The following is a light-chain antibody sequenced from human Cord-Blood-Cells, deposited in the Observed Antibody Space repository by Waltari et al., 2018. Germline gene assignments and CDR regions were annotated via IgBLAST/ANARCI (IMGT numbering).Light chain of an antibody. V-gene: IGLV4-69*01. CDR3: QTWGTGIQGV. CDR1: SGHSSYA. J-gene: IGLJ3*02. Sequence: QLVLTQSPSASASLGASVKLTCTLSSGHSSYAIAWHQQQPEKGPRYLMKLNSDGSHSKGDGIPDRFSGFSSGAERYLTISSLQSEDEADYYCQTWGTGIQGVFGGGTKLTFL. CDR2: LNSDGSH.